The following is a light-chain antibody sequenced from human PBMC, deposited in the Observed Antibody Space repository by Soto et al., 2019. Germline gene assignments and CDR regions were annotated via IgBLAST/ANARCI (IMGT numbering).Light chain of an antibody. CDR2: GAS. J-gene: IGKJ2*01. Sequence: EIVMTQSPATLSVSPGERATLSCRASQSVSSNLAWYQRKPGQAPRLLIYGASTRATGIPARFSGSGSGTEFTLTISSLQSEDFAVYYCQQYNNWPPHTFGQGTKLEIK. CDR3: QQYNNWPPHT. V-gene: IGKV3-15*01. CDR1: QSVSSN.